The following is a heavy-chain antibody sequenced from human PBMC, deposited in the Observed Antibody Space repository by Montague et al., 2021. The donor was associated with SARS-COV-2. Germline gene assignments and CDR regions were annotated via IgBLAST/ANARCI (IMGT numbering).Heavy chain of an antibody. Sequence: SETLSLTCTVSGGSISSSSYCRVWIRQPPGKGREWIGSVYYSGSTYYNSSLKSRVTISVHTSKNQFSLNLISVTAADTAGYYCARGVILNRALDIWGQGTMVTVSS. CDR1: GGSISSSSYC. J-gene: IGHJ3*02. D-gene: IGHD3-3*01. V-gene: IGHV4-39*07. CDR3: ARGVILNRALDI. CDR2: VYYSGST.